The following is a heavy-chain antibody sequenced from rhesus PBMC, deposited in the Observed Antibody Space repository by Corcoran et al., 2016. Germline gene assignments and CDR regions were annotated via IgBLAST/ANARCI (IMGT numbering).Heavy chain of an antibody. CDR1: GGSISSSNW. Sequence: QVQLQESGPAVVKPSETLSLTCAVSGGSISSSNWWSWIRQSPGKGLEWIGGIYGSGGSTEYNPSLKSRVTISIDTSKNQFSLKLSSVTAADTAVYYCAGHPGLVVVATVYFDYWGQGVLVTVSS. J-gene: IGHJ4*01. V-gene: IGHV4-93*02. CDR3: AGHPGLVVVATVYFDY. CDR2: IYGSGGST. D-gene: IGHD2-21*01.